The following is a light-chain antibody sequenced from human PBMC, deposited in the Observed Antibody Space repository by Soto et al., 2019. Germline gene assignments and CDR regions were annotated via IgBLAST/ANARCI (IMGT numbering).Light chain of an antibody. Sequence: EIVMTQSPATLSVSPGERVTLSCRASESLSTYLAWYQQKPGQAPRLLIYGASTKATGIPARFSGSGSATDFTLTISSLQSEAFAVYYSQSYNDWPFTFGQGTKLEI. J-gene: IGKJ2*01. CDR1: ESLSTY. CDR2: GAS. V-gene: IGKV3-15*01. CDR3: QSYNDWPFT.